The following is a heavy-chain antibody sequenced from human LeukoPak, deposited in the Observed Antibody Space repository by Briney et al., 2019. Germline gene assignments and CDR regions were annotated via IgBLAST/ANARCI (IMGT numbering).Heavy chain of an antibody. Sequence: SETLALTCTVSGGSISSYYWSWIRQPPGMGLEWIGCIYYSGSTNYNPSLKSRVTISVDTSKDQFSLRLTSVTAADTAVYYCARSFLGDWYFDLWGRGTLVTVSS. CDR1: GGSISSYY. CDR3: ARSFLGDWYFDL. D-gene: IGHD1-26*01. V-gene: IGHV4-59*01. J-gene: IGHJ2*01. CDR2: IYYSGST.